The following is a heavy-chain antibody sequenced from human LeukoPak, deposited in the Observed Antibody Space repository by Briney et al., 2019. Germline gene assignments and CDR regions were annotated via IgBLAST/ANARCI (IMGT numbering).Heavy chain of an antibody. D-gene: IGHD6-13*01. V-gene: IGHV1-69*04. CDR1: GGTFSSYA. Sequence: GASVKVSCKASGGTFSSYAISWVRQAPGQGLEWMGRIIPILGIANYAQKFQGRVTITADKSTSTAYMELSSLRSEDTAVYYCARDPSNSIGRYIFFDFWGQGTLVAVSS. J-gene: IGHJ4*02. CDR3: ARDPSNSIGRYIFFDF. CDR2: IIPILGIA.